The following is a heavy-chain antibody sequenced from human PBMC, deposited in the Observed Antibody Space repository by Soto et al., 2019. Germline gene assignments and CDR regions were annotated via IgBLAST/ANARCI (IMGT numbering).Heavy chain of an antibody. V-gene: IGHV3-9*01. J-gene: IGHJ4*02. D-gene: IGHD1-20*01. CDR1: GFTFDDYA. Sequence: DVQLVESGGGLVQPGRSLRLSCAASGFTFDDYAMHWVRQAPGKGLEWVSGISWNSGSIGYADSVKGRFTISRDNAKNSLYLQMNSLRAEDTALYYCAKDLGITGTTPFDYWGQGTLVTVSS. CDR2: ISWNSGSI. CDR3: AKDLGITGTTPFDY.